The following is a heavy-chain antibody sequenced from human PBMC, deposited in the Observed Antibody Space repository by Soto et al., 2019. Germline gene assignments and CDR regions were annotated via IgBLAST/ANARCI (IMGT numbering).Heavy chain of an antibody. CDR1: GFTFSSYA. CDR2: ISYDGSNK. CDR3: ARTDSGRYYGAVGAFDI. D-gene: IGHD1-26*01. J-gene: IGHJ3*02. V-gene: IGHV3-30-3*01. Sequence: QVQLVESGGGVVQPGRSLRLSCAASGFTFSSYAMHWVLQAPGKGLERVAVISYDGSNKYYADSVKGRFTISRDNSKNTLYLQMNSLRAEDTAVYYCARTDSGRYYGAVGAFDIWGQGTMVTVSS.